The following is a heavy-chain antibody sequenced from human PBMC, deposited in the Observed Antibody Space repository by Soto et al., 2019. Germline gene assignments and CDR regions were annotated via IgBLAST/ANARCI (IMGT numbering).Heavy chain of an antibody. Sequence: PGESLRISCKGSGYSFIDYWIGWVRQVPGQVLEWMGIIYPGDSDTRYSPSFQGQVTISADKSISTAYLQWSSLKASDTAMYYCARHEGYYGSPAAGLFDYWGQGTLVTVSS. CDR1: GYSFIDYW. J-gene: IGHJ4*02. CDR3: ARHEGYYGSPAAGLFDY. D-gene: IGHD3-10*01. V-gene: IGHV5-51*01. CDR2: IYPGDSDT.